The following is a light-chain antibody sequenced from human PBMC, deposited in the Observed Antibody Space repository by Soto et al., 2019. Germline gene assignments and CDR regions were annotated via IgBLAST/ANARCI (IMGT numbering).Light chain of an antibody. CDR1: QSINRW. Sequence: DIQMTQSPSTLSASVGDRVTITCRASQSINRWLVWYQQKPGKAPKALIFDASILASGVPSRFSGSGSGTEFTLTISSLQPDDFATYYCQQYNNYLTWTFGQGTKV. V-gene: IGKV1-5*01. J-gene: IGKJ1*01. CDR2: DAS. CDR3: QQYNNYLTWT.